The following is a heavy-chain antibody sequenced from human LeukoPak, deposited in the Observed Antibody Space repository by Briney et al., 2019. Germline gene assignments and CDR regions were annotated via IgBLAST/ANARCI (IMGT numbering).Heavy chain of an antibody. D-gene: IGHD3-3*01. CDR1: GCTFTSYD. CDR3: ARGRTIFGVVTHSDY. V-gene: IGHV1-8*01. CDR2: MNPNSGNT. J-gene: IGHJ4*02. Sequence: APVKVSCKASGCTFTSYDINWVRQATGQGLEWMGWMNPNSGNTGYAQKFQGRVTMTRNTSISTAYMELSSLRSEDTAVYYCARGRTIFGVVTHSDYWGQGTLVTVSS.